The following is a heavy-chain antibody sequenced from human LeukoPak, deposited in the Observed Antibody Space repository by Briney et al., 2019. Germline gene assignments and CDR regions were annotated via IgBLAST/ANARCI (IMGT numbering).Heavy chain of an antibody. Sequence: PSETLSLTCAVSGYSVSSGYYWGWIRQPPGNGLEWIGSIYHSGSTYYNPSLKSRVTISVDTSKNQFSLKLSSVTAADTAVYYCARRRSSSCFDYWGQGTLVTVSS. CDR3: ARRRSSSCFDY. D-gene: IGHD6-13*01. CDR1: GYSVSSGYY. CDR2: IYHSGST. J-gene: IGHJ4*02. V-gene: IGHV4-38-2*01.